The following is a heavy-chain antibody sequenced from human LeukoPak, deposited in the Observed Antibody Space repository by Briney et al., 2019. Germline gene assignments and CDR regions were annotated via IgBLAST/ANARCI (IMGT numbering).Heavy chain of an antibody. D-gene: IGHD6-13*01. CDR2: INPNSGGT. CDR3: ASRRTFRQIAAAATNWFDP. V-gene: IGHV1-2*02. Sequence: ASVKVSCKASGYTFTGYYMHWVRQAPGHGLEWIGWINPNSGGTSYAQKFQGRVTMTRDTSISTAYMELSRLRSDDTAVYYCASRRTFRQIAAAATNWFDPWGQGTLVTVSS. CDR1: GYTFTGYY. J-gene: IGHJ5*02.